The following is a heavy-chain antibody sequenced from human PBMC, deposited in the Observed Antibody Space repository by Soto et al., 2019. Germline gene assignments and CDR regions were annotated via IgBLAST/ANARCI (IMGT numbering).Heavy chain of an antibody. D-gene: IGHD3-10*01. Sequence: QVQLQESGPGLVEPSGTLSLTCGVSGGSISTHNWWSWVRPSPGRGLEWIGEIYHYGGTNYNPSLKSRATMSVAKSKNPFSLKLTSVTAADTAVYYCAREKGAGTYMGFDYWGQGTLVTVSS. J-gene: IGHJ4*02. CDR3: AREKGAGTYMGFDY. V-gene: IGHV4-4*02. CDR2: IYHYGGT. CDR1: GGSISTHNW.